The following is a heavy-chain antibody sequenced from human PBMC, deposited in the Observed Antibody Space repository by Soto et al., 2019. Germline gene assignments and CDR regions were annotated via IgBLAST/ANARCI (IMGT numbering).Heavy chain of an antibody. CDR2: IYYSGST. D-gene: IGHD6-6*01. J-gene: IGHJ6*02. V-gene: IGHV4-39*01. Sequence: PSETLSLTCTVSGGSTDSSGYYWGWIRQSPGKGLEWIGSIYYSGSTYYNPSLKSRVTISVDTSKNQFSLKLSSVTAADTAVYYCASGPSIAARTYYYYGMDVWGQGTTVTVSS. CDR3: ASGPSIAARTYYYYGMDV. CDR1: GGSTDSSGYY.